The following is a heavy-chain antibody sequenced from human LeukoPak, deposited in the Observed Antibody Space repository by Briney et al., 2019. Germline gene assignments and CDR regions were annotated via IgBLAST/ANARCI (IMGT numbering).Heavy chain of an antibody. CDR1: GDTFSSYA. CDR2: IIPIFGTA. V-gene: IGHV1-69*05. J-gene: IGHJ4*02. D-gene: IGHD6-19*01. CDR3: ARDRSSSGRLDY. Sequence: SMKVSCKASGDTFSSYAISWVRQAPGQGLEWMGRIIPIFGTANYAQKFQGRVTITTDESTSTAYMELSSLRSEDTAVYYCARDRSSSGRLDYWGQGTLVTVSS.